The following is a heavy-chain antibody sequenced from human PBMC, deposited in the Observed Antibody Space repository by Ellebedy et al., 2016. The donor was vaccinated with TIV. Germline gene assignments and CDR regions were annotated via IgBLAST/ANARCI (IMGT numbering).Heavy chain of an antibody. CDR2: ISAYNGNT. J-gene: IGHJ6*02. Sequence: ASVKVSXXASGYTFTSYGISWVRQAPGQGLEWMGWISAYNGNTNYAQKLQGRVTMTTDTSTSTAYMELSSLRSEDTAVYYCARRISLDHGMDVWGQGTTVTVSS. CDR3: ARRISLDHGMDV. D-gene: IGHD2/OR15-2a*01. V-gene: IGHV1-18*01. CDR1: GYTFTSYG.